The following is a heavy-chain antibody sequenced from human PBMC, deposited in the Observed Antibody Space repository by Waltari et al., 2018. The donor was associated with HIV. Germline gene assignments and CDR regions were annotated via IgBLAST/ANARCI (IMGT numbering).Heavy chain of an antibody. CDR3: ASSPSFGVGTY. CDR1: GFTFSDYY. Sequence: QVQLVESGGGLVKPGGSLRLSCAASGFTFSDYYMSWIRQAPGKGRGWVSYISSSGRTIYYADSVKGRFTISSDNAKNSLYLQMNSLRAEDTAVYYCASSPSFGVGTYWGQGTLVTVSS. D-gene: IGHD3-3*01. V-gene: IGHV3-11*01. CDR2: ISSSGRTI. J-gene: IGHJ4*02.